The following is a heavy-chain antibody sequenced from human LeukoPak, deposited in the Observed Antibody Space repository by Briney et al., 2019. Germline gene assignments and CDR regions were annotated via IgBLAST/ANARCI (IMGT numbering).Heavy chain of an antibody. CDR2: ISSSGSTK. V-gene: IGHV3-48*04. CDR3: ARGERSSWYQYFDY. D-gene: IGHD6-13*01. CDR1: GFTFSSYS. J-gene: IGHJ4*02. Sequence: GGSLRLSCAASGFTFSSYSMNWVRQAPGKGLEWVSYISSSGSTKYYADSVKGRFTISRDNAKNSLYLQMNSLRAEDTAVYYCARGERSSWYQYFDYWGQGTLVTASS.